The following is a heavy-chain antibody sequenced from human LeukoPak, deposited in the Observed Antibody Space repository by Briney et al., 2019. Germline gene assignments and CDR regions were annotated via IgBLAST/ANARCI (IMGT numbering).Heavy chain of an antibody. CDR3: ARDLSPAAPYYYGSGSYFDP. Sequence: GGSLGLSCAASGFTFSSYSMNWVRQAPGKGLEWVSSISSSSSYIYYADSVKGRFIISRDNAKNSLYLQMNSLRAEDTAVYYCARDLSPAAPYYYGSGSYFDPWGQGTLVTVSS. V-gene: IGHV3-21*01. CDR2: ISSSSSYI. CDR1: GFTFSSYS. D-gene: IGHD3-10*01. J-gene: IGHJ5*02.